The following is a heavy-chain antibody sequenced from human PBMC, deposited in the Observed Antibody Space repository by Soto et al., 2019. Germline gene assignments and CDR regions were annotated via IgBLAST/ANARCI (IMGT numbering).Heavy chain of an antibody. CDR2: IKKDGSEK. Sequence: EVQLVESGGGLVQPGGSLRLSCAASGFTFSSYWMSWVRQAPGKGLEWVANIKKDGSEKYYVDSVKGRFTISRDNAKNSLYLQMNSLRAEDTAVYYCARVTTVTAAADYYYYGMDVWGQGTTVTVSS. D-gene: IGHD4-17*01. J-gene: IGHJ6*02. CDR1: GFTFSSYW. CDR3: ARVTTVTAAADYYYYGMDV. V-gene: IGHV3-7*01.